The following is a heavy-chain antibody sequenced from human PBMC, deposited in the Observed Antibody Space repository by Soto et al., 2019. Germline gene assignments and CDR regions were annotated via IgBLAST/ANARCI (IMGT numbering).Heavy chain of an antibody. Sequence: QVQLQQWGAGLLKPSETLSLTCAVNSESLSGYYWSWIRQSPGKGLEWIGEIDGSGNTNYSPSLRCRVAMSLDTSKNHFSLILNSGSAADTAAYYCVGALGRRVGFDYWVQGTLVTVSS. D-gene: IGHD1-26*01. J-gene: IGHJ4*02. CDR3: VGALGRRVGFDY. CDR1: SESLSGYY. V-gene: IGHV4-34*01. CDR2: IDGSGNT.